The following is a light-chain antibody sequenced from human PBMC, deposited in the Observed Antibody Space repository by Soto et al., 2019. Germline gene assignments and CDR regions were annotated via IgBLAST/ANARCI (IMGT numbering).Light chain of an antibody. CDR3: QQYGNSPRYS. J-gene: IGKJ2*03. Sequence: EIVLTQSPGTLSLSLGERATLSCRASQSVSSNYFAWYQQKPGQAPRLLIYGTSSRATGIPDRFSGSGSGTDFTLTISRLEPEDCAVYYCQQYGNSPRYSFGQGTNLEIK. CDR2: GTS. CDR1: QSVSSNY. V-gene: IGKV3-20*01.